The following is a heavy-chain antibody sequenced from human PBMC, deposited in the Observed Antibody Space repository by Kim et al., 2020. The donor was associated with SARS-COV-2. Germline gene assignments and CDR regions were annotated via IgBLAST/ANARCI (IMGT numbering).Heavy chain of an antibody. D-gene: IGHD6-13*01. CDR1: GYTFTSYD. Sequence: ASVKVSCKASGYTFTSYDINWVRQATGQGLEWVGWINPNTGNAAFAQKFQGRITMTRSTSISTAYMELSSLTSEDTAVYYCARGAGRTTWYPPDYWGQGT. V-gene: IGHV1-8*01. CDR2: INPNTGNA. J-gene: IGHJ4*02. CDR3: ARGAGRTTWYPPDY.